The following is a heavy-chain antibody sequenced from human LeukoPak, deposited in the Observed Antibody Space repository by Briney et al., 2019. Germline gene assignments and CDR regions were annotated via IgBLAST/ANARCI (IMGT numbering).Heavy chain of an antibody. J-gene: IGHJ3*02. CDR3: ARELGNSGWLLHDAFDI. V-gene: IGHV4-59*01. CDR1: GGSISSYY. D-gene: IGHD1-26*01. Sequence: SETLSLTCTVSGGSISSYYWTWIRQPPGRGLEWVGYIYYNESANYNPSLKSRVTISVDRSKNQFSLMLSSVTAADTAVYYCARELGNSGWLLHDAFDIWGQGTMVTVSS. CDR2: IYYNESA.